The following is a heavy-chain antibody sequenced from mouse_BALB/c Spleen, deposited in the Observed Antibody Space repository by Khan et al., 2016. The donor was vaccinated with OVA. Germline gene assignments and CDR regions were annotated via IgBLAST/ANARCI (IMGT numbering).Heavy chain of an antibody. CDR2: IDPENGDT. J-gene: IGHJ3*01. CDR1: DFNIKDYY. V-gene: IGHV14-1*02. Sequence: VQLQQPGAELVRPGALVKLSCKASDFNIKDYYIHWVIQRPEQGLEWIGWIDPENGDTIYDPNFQGKATMTADTSSSTAYLQLSSLTSEDTAVYYCARSGYFAWFAYWGQGTLVTVSA. CDR3: ARSGYFAWFAY.